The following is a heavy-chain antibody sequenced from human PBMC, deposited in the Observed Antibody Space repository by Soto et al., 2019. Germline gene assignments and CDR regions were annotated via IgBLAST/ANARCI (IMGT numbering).Heavy chain of an antibody. J-gene: IGHJ6*02. CDR2: ISYDGSNK. CDR3: ASEYSGYDSYPYYYYGMDV. CDR1: GFTFSSYA. Sequence: PGGSLRLSCAASGFTFSSYAMHWVRQAPGKGLEWVAVISYDGSNKYYADSVKGRFTISRDNSKNTLYLQMNSLRAEDTAVYYCASEYSGYDSYPYYYYGMDVWGQGTTVTVSS. D-gene: IGHD5-12*01. V-gene: IGHV3-30-3*01.